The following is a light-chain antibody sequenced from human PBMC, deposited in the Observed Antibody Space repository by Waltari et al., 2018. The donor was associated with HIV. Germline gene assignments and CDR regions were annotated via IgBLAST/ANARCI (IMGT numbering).Light chain of an antibody. Sequence: DIVMTQSPVSLPVTPGEPASISCRSSQSLLHSNGKNYLDWYLQKPGKSPQLLIFLGSYRASGVPDRFSGSGSGTDFTLKISKVEAEDVGVYYCLQTLQLPRTFGPGTKVDIK. CDR3: LQTLQLPRT. CDR2: LGS. CDR1: QSLLHSNGKNY. J-gene: IGKJ3*01. V-gene: IGKV2-28*01.